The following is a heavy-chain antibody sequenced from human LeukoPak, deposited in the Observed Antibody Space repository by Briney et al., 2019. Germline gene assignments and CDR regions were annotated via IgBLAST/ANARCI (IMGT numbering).Heavy chain of an antibody. D-gene: IGHD3-3*01. CDR1: GFTFSTHW. CDR2: INSDGSRI. Sequence: GGSLRLSCAASGFTFSTHWMHWVRQAPGKGLLWFSRINSDGSRINYADSVKGRFTISRDNAKNTAYLQVNSLRVEDTAVYYCARGKSGGYYMDVWGKGTMVTVSS. J-gene: IGHJ6*03. V-gene: IGHV3-74*01. CDR3: ARGKSGGYYMDV.